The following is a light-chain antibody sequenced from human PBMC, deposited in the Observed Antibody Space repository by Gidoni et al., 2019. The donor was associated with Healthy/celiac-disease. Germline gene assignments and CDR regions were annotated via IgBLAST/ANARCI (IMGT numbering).Light chain of an antibody. CDR2: EDS. Sequence: EPTYPPSAPVYPGHTARITCTGDALPKKYAYWYQQKPGQAPVLVIYEDSKRPSGIPEGFSGSSSGTMATFTISGAQVEDEADDYCCSTYGSGNLWVFGGGTKLTVL. CDR1: ALPKKY. CDR3: CSTYGSGNLWV. J-gene: IGLJ3*02. V-gene: IGLV3-10*01.